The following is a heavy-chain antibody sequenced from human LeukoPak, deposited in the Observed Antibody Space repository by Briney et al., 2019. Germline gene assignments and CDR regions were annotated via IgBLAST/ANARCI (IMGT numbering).Heavy chain of an antibody. V-gene: IGHV3-23*01. D-gene: IGHD3-10*01. CDR3: AKDLRTYGSGIYRLPTVIFHY. CDR2: IIATGDTT. J-gene: IGHJ4*02. Sequence: GGSLRLSCAASGFTFSNYAMNWVRQAPGKGLEWVSSIIATGDTTYYADSVKGRFTISRDNSKNILYLQMNTLRAEDTAVYYCAKDLRTYGSGIYRLPTVIFHYWGKGTLVTVSS. CDR1: GFTFSNYA.